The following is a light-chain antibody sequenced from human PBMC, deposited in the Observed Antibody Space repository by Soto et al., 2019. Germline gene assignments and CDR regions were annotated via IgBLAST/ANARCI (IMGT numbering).Light chain of an antibody. J-gene: IGKJ5*01. CDR2: GAS. CDR1: RTVHSN. CDR3: QQRNGRPKIT. Sequence: EIVMTQSPATVSVSPGDRVTLSCRASRTVHSNVAWYQHKPGQAPRLLIYGASFRATGMPARCSGSGSGTDFTLTISSREPEDFAVYYCQQRNGRPKITFGQGTRLEIK. V-gene: IGKV3-15*01.